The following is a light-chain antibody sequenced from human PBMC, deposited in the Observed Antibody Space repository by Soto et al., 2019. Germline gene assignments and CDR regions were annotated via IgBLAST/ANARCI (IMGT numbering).Light chain of an antibody. V-gene: IGKV3-20*01. Sequence: IVLTHSPCTLSLSPGERATLSFRASQIVSSYLAWYQQKPGQAPRLLIYDASNRATGIPARFSGSGSGTDFTLTISRLEPEDFAVYYCQQYGRSPWTFGQGTKVDIK. J-gene: IGKJ1*01. CDR3: QQYGRSPWT. CDR2: DAS. CDR1: QIVSSY.